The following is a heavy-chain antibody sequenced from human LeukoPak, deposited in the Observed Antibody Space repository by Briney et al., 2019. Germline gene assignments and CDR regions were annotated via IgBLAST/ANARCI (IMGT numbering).Heavy chain of an antibody. V-gene: IGHV3-7*01. J-gene: IGHJ4*02. CDR2: IKGDGSKI. D-gene: IGHD2-15*01. Sequence: GGSLRLSCEASGFTFSEYWMTWVRQDPGRGPEWVANIKGDGSKIYYVDSVKGRFTISRDNDKNSLYLQMNNLRVEDTAVYHCARDGSCFDFWGQGALVTVSS. CDR1: GFTFSEYW. CDR3: ARDGSCFDF.